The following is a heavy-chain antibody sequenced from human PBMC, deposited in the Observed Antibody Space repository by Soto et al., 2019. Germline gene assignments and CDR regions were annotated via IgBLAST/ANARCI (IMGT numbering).Heavy chain of an antibody. J-gene: IGHJ4*02. Sequence: SETLSLTCPVSGGSISSSSYYWGWIRQPPGKGLEWIGSIYYSGSTYYNPSLKSRVTISVDTSKNQFSLKLSSVTAADTAVYYCARSEGRFGELYWGQGTLVT. CDR2: IYYSGST. V-gene: IGHV4-39*01. D-gene: IGHD3-10*01. CDR1: GGSISSSSYY. CDR3: ARSEGRFGELY.